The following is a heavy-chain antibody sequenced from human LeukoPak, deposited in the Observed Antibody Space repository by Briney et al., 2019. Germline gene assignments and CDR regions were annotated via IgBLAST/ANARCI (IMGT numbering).Heavy chain of an antibody. CDR1: GASISTYY. Sequence: PSETLSLTCTVSGASISTYYWSWIRQPPGKGLEWVGYISYIGSTDYNPSLKSRVSISVDTSKNQISLRPSSVTAADTAVYYCARHLPAAASGFDYWGQGTLVTVSS. J-gene: IGHJ4*02. CDR3: ARHLPAAASGFDY. CDR2: ISYIGST. D-gene: IGHD2-2*01. V-gene: IGHV4-59*08.